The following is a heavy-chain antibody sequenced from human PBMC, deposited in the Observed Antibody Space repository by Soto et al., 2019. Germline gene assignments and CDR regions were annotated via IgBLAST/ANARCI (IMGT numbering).Heavy chain of an antibody. CDR1: GGSFTSTNYF. D-gene: IGHD3-16*01. CDR3: ARLQIYDIRAAPTPIFHP. V-gene: IGHV4-39*01. J-gene: IGHJ1*01. Sequence: QLQESGPGLVKPSETLSLTCTVSGGSFTSTNYFWGWIRQPPGKGLEWIGYMYYNGNTFYSPSLKSRVTMSVDTSRRQFSLDLSSVTAADTAMYYCARLQIYDIRAAPTPIFHPWGLGAMVTVSS. CDR2: MYYNGNT.